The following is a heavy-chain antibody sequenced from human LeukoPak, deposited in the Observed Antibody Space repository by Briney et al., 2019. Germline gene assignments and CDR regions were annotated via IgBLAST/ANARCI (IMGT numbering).Heavy chain of an antibody. Sequence: GGSLRLSCAASGFTFDDYAMHWVRQAPGKGLEWVSGISWNSGSIGYADSVKGRFTISRDNAKNPLFLQMNSLRAEDTAVYYCARGGPGFLEWTYYYMDVWGKGTTVTVSS. D-gene: IGHD3-3*01. CDR3: ARGGPGFLEWTYYYMDV. CDR1: GFTFDDYA. CDR2: ISWNSGSI. J-gene: IGHJ6*03. V-gene: IGHV3-9*01.